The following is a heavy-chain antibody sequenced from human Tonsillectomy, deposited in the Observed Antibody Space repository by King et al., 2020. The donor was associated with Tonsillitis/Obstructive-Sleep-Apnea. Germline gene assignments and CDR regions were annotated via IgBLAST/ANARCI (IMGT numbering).Heavy chain of an antibody. V-gene: IGHV4-39*01. J-gene: IGHJ6*03. CDR1: GGSVSSSSYH. Sequence: LQLQESGPGLVKPSETLSLTCTVSGGSVSSSSYHWGWIRQPPGKGLEWIGSIYYSGSTYYNPSLKSRVTISVDMSKNQFSLKLSSVTAADTAVYYCARLPYRFDYYYYMDVWGKGTTVTVSS. D-gene: IGHD3-16*01. CDR3: ARLPYRFDYYYYMDV. CDR2: IYYSGST.